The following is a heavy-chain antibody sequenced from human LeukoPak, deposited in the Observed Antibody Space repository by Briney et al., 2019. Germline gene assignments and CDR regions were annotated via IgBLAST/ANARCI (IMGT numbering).Heavy chain of an antibody. D-gene: IGHD1-26*01. CDR3: ARGWELRDFDY. J-gene: IGHJ4*02. CDR1: GGTFSSYD. Sequence: SSVKVSCKASGGTFSSYDINWVRQATGQGLEWMGWMNPNSGNTGYAQKFQGRVTMTRNTSISTAYMELSSLRSEDTAVYYCARGWELRDFDYWGQGTLVTVSS. CDR2: MNPNSGNT. V-gene: IGHV1-8*02.